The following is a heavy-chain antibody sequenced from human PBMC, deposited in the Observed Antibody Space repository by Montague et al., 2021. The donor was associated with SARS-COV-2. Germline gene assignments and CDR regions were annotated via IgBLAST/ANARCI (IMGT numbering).Heavy chain of an antibody. D-gene: IGHD2-8*01. Sequence: LRLSCAASGFTVSSNNMSWVRQAPGKGLEWIGNIYYDGSTNYNPSFKSRVTISIDTSKNQFSLNLRSVAAADTAVYYCARRSTNYYYGLDVWGQGTTVSFSS. CDR3: ARRSTNYYYGLDV. CDR2: IYYDGST. V-gene: IGHV4-59*08. J-gene: IGHJ6*02. CDR1: GFTVSSNN.